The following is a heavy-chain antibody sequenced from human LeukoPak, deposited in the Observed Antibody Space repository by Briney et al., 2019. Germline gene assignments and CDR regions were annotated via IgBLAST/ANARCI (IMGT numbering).Heavy chain of an antibody. CDR2: IKTNADAGTT. CDR1: GFTFSNAW. Sequence: GGSLRLSCAASGFTFSNAWMNWVRQAPGKGLEWVGRIKTNADAGTTDYAAPVKGRFTISRDDSKNTLYLQMNSLKIGDTAVYYCTTDPAQGYWGQGTLVTVSS. V-gene: IGHV3-15*01. J-gene: IGHJ4*02. CDR3: TTDPAQGY.